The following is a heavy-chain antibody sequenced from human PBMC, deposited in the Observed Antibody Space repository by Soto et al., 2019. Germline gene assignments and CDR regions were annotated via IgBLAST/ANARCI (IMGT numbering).Heavy chain of an antibody. CDR3: ARSQWLSGGAFMDV. D-gene: IGHD6-19*01. V-gene: IGHV4-59*01. CDR2: IYDSGRT. Sequence: PSETLSLTYTVSGGSINFYYWSWIRQAPGKRLEWIGYIYDSGRTTYNPSLKSRVTISVDTSKKQFSLKLSSVTSADTAVFYCARSQWLSGGAFMDVWGPGTTVTVP. CDR1: GGSINFYY. J-gene: IGHJ6*02.